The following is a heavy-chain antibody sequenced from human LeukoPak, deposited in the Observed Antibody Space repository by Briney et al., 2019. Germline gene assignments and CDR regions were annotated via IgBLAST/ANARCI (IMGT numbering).Heavy chain of an antibody. CDR3: ARSSSGSGGYYMDV. D-gene: IGHD1-26*01. CDR1: GFTFSSYW. V-gene: IGHV3-7*01. CDR2: IKQDGSEK. Sequence: GGSLRLSCAASGFTFSSYWMSWVRQAPGKGLEWVANIKQDGSEKYYMDSVKGRFTISRDNAKNSLHLQMNSLRAEDTAVYYCARSSSGSGGYYMDVWGKGTTVTVSS. J-gene: IGHJ6*03.